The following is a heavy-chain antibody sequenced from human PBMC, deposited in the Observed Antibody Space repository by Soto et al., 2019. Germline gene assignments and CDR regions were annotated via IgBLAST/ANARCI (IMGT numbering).Heavy chain of an antibody. CDR2: IDPSDSYT. Sequence: AALKSSCKGSGDSFSSYWSSWLRQMPGKGLEWMGRIDPSDSYTNYSPSFQGHVTISADKSISTAYLQWSSLKASDTAMYYWARHITMIVVAGAFAIWGQGTMVTVSS. V-gene: IGHV5-10-1*01. CDR1: GDSFSSYW. D-gene: IGHD3-22*01. CDR3: ARHITMIVVAGAFAI. J-gene: IGHJ3*02.